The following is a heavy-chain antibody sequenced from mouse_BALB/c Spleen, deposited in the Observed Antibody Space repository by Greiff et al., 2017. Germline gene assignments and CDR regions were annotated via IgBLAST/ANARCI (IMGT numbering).Heavy chain of an antibody. Sequence: EVQLVESGGGLVKPGGSLKLSCAASGFTFSSYAMSWVRQTPEKRLEWVASISSGGSTYYPDSVKGRFTISRDNARNILYLQMSSLRSEDTAMYYCARYDYDGYYFDYWGQGTTLTVSS. J-gene: IGHJ2*01. V-gene: IGHV5-6-5*01. D-gene: IGHD2-4*01. CDR3: ARYDYDGYYFDY. CDR2: ISSGGST. CDR1: GFTFSSYA.